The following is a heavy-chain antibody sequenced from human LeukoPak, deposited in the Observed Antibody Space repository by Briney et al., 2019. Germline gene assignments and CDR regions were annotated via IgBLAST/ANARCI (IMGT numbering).Heavy chain of an antibody. V-gene: IGHV1-2*02. CDR2: INPNSGGT. J-gene: IGHJ5*02. D-gene: IGHD5-12*01. CDR3: ARAGYDSS. CDR1: GYTFTSYD. Sequence: GASVKVSCKASGYTFTSYDINWVRQATGQGLEWMGWINPNSGGTNYAQKFQGRVTMTRDTSISTAYMELSRLRSDDTAVYYCARAGYDSSWGQGTLVTVSS.